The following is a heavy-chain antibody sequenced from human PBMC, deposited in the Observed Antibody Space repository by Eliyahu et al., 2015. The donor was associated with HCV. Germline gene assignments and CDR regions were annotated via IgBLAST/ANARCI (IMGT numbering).Heavy chain of an antibody. CDR1: GFTFSSYA. V-gene: IGHV3-64D*08. CDR2: ISSNGGST. Sequence: EVQLVESGGGLVQPGGSLRLSCSASGFTFSSYAMPWVRQAPGKGLEYVSAISSNGGSTYYADSVKGRFTISRDNSKNTLYLQMSSLRAEDTAVYYCVKALPLYCSSTSCSGKVAGMDVWGQGTTVTVSS. D-gene: IGHD2-2*01. J-gene: IGHJ6*02. CDR3: VKALPLYCSSTSCSGKVAGMDV.